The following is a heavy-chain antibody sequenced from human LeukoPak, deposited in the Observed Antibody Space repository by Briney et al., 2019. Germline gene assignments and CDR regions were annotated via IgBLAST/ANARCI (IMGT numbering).Heavy chain of an antibody. CDR3: AREPPKRYSGYDPTGWFDP. J-gene: IGHJ5*02. CDR2: IDPSDSYT. D-gene: IGHD5-12*01. Sequence: GESLQISCQGSGYSFTSYWISWVRQMPGKGLEWMGRIDPSDSYTSYSPSFQGHVTISADKSISTAYLQWSSLKASDTAMYYCAREPPKRYSGYDPTGWFDPWGQGTLVTVSS. V-gene: IGHV5-10-1*01. CDR1: GYSFTSYW.